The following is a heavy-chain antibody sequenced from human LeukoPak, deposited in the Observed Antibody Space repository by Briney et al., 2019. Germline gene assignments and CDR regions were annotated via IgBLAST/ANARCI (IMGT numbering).Heavy chain of an antibody. Sequence: GGSLRLSCAASGFTFSSYAMHWVRQAPGKGVVYVSAISSNGGSTYYANSVKGRFTISRDNSKNTLYLQMGSLRAEDMAVYYCARVYSGYEDYWGQGTLVTVSS. D-gene: IGHD5-12*01. CDR3: ARVYSGYEDY. J-gene: IGHJ4*02. CDR2: ISSNGGST. CDR1: GFTFSSYA. V-gene: IGHV3-64*01.